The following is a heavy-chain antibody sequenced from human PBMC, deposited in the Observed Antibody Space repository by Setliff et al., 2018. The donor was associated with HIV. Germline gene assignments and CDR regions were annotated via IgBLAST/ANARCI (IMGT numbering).Heavy chain of an antibody. CDR2: INPTGGST. J-gene: IGHJ6*02. CDR3: AREEGDTSMVTWGVGGYSGMDV. D-gene: IGHD5-18*01. CDR1: GYTFISYY. V-gene: IGHV1-46*01. Sequence: ASVKVSCKASGYTFISYYMHWVRQAPGQGLEWMGIINPTGGSTTYAQKFQGGVTMTRDTSTRTVYMDLIILRSEDTALDYCAREEGDTSMVTWGVGGYSGMDVWGQGTTVTVSS.